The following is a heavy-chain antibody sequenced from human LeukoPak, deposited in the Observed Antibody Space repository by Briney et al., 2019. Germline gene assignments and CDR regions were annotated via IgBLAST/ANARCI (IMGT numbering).Heavy chain of an antibody. D-gene: IGHD2-15*01. V-gene: IGHV1-3*01. CDR1: GYTFTSYA. Sequence: ASVKVSCKASGYTFTSYAMHWVRQAPGQRLEWMGWINAGNGNTKYSQKFQGRVTMTEDTSTDTAYMELSSLRSEDTAVYYCAGGDIYFDYWGQGTLVTVSS. J-gene: IGHJ4*02. CDR3: AGGDIYFDY. CDR2: INAGNGNT.